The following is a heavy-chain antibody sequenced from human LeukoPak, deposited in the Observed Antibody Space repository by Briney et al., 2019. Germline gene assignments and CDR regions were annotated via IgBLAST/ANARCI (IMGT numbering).Heavy chain of an antibody. CDR3: AKGDAFDI. J-gene: IGHJ3*02. Sequence: GRSLRLSCAASGFTFSSYGMHWVRQAPGKGLEWVAVISYDGSNKYYADSVKGRFTIYRDNSKNTLYLQMNSLRAEDTAVYYCAKGDAFDIWGQGTMVTVSS. V-gene: IGHV3-30*18. CDR1: GFTFSSYG. CDR2: ISYDGSNK.